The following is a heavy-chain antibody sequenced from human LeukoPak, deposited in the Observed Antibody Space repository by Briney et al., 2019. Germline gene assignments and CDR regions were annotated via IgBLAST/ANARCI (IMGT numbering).Heavy chain of an antibody. CDR2: IYYSGST. V-gene: IGHV4-39*01. CDR3: ARGTSDRQSITIFGVVTPGWFDP. J-gene: IGHJ5*02. CDR1: GGSISSSSYY. D-gene: IGHD3-3*01. Sequence: SETLSLTCTVSGGSISSSSYYWGWIRQPPGKGLEWIGSIYYSGSTYYNPSLKSRVTISVDTSKNQFSLELSSVTAADTAVYYCARGTSDRQSITIFGVVTPGWFDPWGQGTLVTVSS.